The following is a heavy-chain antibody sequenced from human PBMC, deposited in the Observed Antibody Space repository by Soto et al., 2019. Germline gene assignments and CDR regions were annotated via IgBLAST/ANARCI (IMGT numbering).Heavy chain of an antibody. CDR3: AKTVAGAYYYYYGMDV. J-gene: IGHJ6*02. D-gene: IGHD6-19*01. CDR1: GFTFSSYA. Sequence: PGGSLRLSCAASGFTFSSYAMSWVRQAPGKGLEWVSAISGSGGSTYYADSVKGRFTISRDNSKNTLYLQMNSLRAEDTAVYYCAKTVAGAYYYYYGMDVWGQGTTVTVSS. CDR2: ISGSGGST. V-gene: IGHV3-23*01.